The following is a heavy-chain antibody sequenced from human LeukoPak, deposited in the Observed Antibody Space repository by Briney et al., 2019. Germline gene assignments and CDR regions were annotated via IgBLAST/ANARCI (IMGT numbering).Heavy chain of an antibody. CDR3: ARGLRGSPAFDY. D-gene: IGHD2-2*01. CDR2: INPNSGGT. Sequence: ASVTVSCKSSGYTFTVYYMHWVRQAPGQGLEWMGWINPNSGGTNYAKKFQGRVTMTRNTSINTAYMELSRLRSDDTAVYYCARGLRGSPAFDYWGQGTLVTVSS. J-gene: IGHJ4*02. CDR1: GYTFTVYY. V-gene: IGHV1-2*02.